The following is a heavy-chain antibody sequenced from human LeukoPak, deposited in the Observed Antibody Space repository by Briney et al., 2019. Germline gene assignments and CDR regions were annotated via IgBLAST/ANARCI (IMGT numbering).Heavy chain of an antibody. J-gene: IGHJ3*01. D-gene: IGHD6-19*01. Sequence: GGSLRLSCAVSGFTFSSYSMNWVRQAPGKGLEWVSYISSSSSTIYYADSVKGRFTISRDNAKNSLYLQMNSLKAEDTAVYYCARGVAVAAFSAFDVWGQGTMVTVSS. CDR3: ARGVAVAAFSAFDV. CDR2: ISSSSSTI. V-gene: IGHV3-48*01. CDR1: GFTFSSYS.